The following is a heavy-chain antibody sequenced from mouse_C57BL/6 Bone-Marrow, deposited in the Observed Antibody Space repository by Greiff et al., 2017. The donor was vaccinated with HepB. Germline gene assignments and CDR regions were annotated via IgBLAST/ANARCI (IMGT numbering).Heavy chain of an antibody. J-gene: IGHJ3*01. V-gene: IGHV5-15*01. D-gene: IGHD1-1*01. CDR1: GFTFSDYG. CDR2: ISNLAYSI. CDR3: ASPDYYGTKSFAY. Sequence: EVKLQESGGGLVQPGGSLKLSCAASGFTFSDYGMAWVRQAPRKGPEWVAFISNLAYSIYYADTVTGRFTISRENAKNTLYLEMSSLRSEDTAMYYCASPDYYGTKSFAYWGQGTLVTVSA.